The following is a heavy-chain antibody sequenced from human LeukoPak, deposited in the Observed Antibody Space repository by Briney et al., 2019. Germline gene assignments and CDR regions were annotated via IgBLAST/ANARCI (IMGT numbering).Heavy chain of an antibody. Sequence: GASVKVSCKATGYTFTSYAMNWVRQAPGQGLEWMGWINTNTGNPTYVQGFTGRFVFSLDTSVSTAYLQISSLKAEDTAVYYCARDSIAGAGTGVHYWGQGTLVTVSS. CDR1: GYTFTSYA. J-gene: IGHJ4*02. CDR2: INTNTGNP. D-gene: IGHD6-19*01. V-gene: IGHV7-4-1*02. CDR3: ARDSIAGAGTGVHY.